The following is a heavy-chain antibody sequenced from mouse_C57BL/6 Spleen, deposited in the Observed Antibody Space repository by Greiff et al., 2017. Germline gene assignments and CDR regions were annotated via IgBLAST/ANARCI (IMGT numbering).Heavy chain of an antibody. CDR1: GFTFSDYG. V-gene: IGHV5-17*01. CDR3: ARGITTVVAFDY. D-gene: IGHD1-1*01. Sequence: EVMLVESGGGLVKPGGSLTLSCAASGFTFSDYGMHWVRQAPVKGLEWVAYISSGSSTIYYADTVKGRFTLSRDNARNTLFVQMTSLRSEDTAMYYCARGITTVVAFDYWGQGTTLTVSS. CDR2: ISSGSSTI. J-gene: IGHJ2*01.